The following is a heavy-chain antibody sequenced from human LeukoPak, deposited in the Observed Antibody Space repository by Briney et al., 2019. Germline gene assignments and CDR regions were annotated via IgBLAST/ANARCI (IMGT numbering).Heavy chain of an antibody. J-gene: IGHJ5*02. CDR1: GGSITSSSFY. D-gene: IGHD6-13*01. Sequence: PSETLSLTCTVSGGSITSSSFYWGWIRQPPGKGLEWIGYIYYSGSTYYSPSLKSRVTISLDTSKNQFSLKLNSVTAADTAVYYCARHKVGSSWYSTDLWGQGTLVTVSS. CDR2: IYYSGST. CDR3: ARHKVGSSWYSTDL. V-gene: IGHV4-39*01.